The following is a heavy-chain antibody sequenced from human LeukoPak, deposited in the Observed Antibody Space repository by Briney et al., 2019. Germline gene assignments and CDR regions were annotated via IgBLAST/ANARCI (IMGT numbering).Heavy chain of an antibody. CDR1: GYTFTGYY. Sequence: GASVKVSCKASGYTFTGYYMHWVRQAPGQGLEWMGWINPNSGGTNYAQKFQGRVTMTRDTSISTAYMELSRLRSDDTAVYYCARDRRYCSGGSCYVPLFYYYYGMDVWGQGTTVTVSS. J-gene: IGHJ6*02. CDR2: INPNSGGT. D-gene: IGHD2-15*01. CDR3: ARDRRYCSGGSCYVPLFYYYYGMDV. V-gene: IGHV1-2*02.